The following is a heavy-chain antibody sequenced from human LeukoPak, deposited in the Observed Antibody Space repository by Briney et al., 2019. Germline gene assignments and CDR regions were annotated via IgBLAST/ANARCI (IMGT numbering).Heavy chain of an antibody. D-gene: IGHD2-15*01. J-gene: IGHJ5*02. CDR1: GYTFTSYD. CDR2: MNPNSGNT. V-gene: IGHV1-8*01. Sequence: GASVKVSCKASGYTFTSYDINWVRQATGQGLEWMGWMNPNSGNTGYAQKFQGRVTMTRNTSISTAYMELSSLRSEDTAVYYCARGEYCSGGSCYPTNWFDPWGQGTLVTVSS. CDR3: ARGEYCSGGSCYPTNWFDP.